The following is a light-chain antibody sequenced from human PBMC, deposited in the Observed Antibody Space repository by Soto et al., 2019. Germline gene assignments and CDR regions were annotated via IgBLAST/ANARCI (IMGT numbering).Light chain of an antibody. CDR1: QRIDTW. V-gene: IGKV1-5*03. CDR2: KAT. Sequence: DIQMTQSPSILAASVGDRVTITCRASQRIDTWLAWYQQKPGTAPKLLIYKATILQSGVPSRFSGSGSGTEFPLAISSLEPDDFATYYCQQYETFSPWTFGQGTKVE. CDR3: QQYETFSPWT. J-gene: IGKJ1*01.